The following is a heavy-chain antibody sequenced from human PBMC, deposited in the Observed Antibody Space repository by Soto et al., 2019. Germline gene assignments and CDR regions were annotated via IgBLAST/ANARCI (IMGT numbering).Heavy chain of an antibody. D-gene: IGHD3-10*01. CDR2: ISAHNGNT. Sequence: QVHLVQSGAEVKKPGASVKVSCKASGYTFTSYGITWVRQAPGQGLEWMGWISAHNGNTDYAQKLQGSVSVTRDTSTSTAYMELRSLRSDDTDVYYCARGSYGDYWGHGALVTVSS. CDR1: GYTFTSYG. J-gene: IGHJ4*01. CDR3: ARGSYGDY. V-gene: IGHV1-18*01.